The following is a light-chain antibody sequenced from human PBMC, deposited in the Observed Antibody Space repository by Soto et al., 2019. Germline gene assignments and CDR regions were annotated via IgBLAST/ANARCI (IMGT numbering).Light chain of an antibody. CDR3: CSYAGSSTI. J-gene: IGLJ2*01. V-gene: IGLV2-23*01. CDR1: SSNIGSNY. CDR2: EGS. Sequence: QAVVTQPPSASGTPGQRVTISCSGSSSNIGSNYVYWYQQHPGKAPKVMIYEGSNRPTAVSNRFSGSKSGNTASLTISGLQAEDEADYYCCSYAGSSTIFGGGTKVTVL.